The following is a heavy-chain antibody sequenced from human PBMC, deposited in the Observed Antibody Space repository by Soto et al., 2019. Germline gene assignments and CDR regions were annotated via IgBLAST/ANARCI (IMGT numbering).Heavy chain of an antibody. CDR1: GFTFNNYA. CDR2: ISGSGDTA. Sequence: GGSLRLSCAASGFTFNNYAMTWVRQAPGKGLEWVSAISGSGDTAYYADSVRGRFTISRDNSKNTLYLQMNSLRAEDTAVYYCAKFGRGGYSYGPEAFDYWAQGTLVTVSS. V-gene: IGHV3-23*01. D-gene: IGHD5-18*01. J-gene: IGHJ4*02. CDR3: AKFGRGGYSYGPEAFDY.